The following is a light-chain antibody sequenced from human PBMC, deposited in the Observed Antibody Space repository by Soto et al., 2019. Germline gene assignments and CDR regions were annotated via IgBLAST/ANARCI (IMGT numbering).Light chain of an antibody. J-gene: IGLJ2*01. CDR1: SSDVGGYAY. Sequence: QSALTQPASVSGSPGQTITISCTGTSSDVGGYAYVSWYQQYPGKVPKLVISEVSNRPSGVSHRFSGSRSGNTASLTISGLHAEDEADYHCSSYTSRTTPVFGGGTKVTVL. CDR2: EVS. CDR3: SSYTSRTTPV. V-gene: IGLV2-14*01.